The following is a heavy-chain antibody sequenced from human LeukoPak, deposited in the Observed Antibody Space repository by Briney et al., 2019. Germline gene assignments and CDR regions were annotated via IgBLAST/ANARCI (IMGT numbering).Heavy chain of an antibody. Sequence: ASVKVSCKASGGTFSSYAICWVRRAPGQGLEWMGRIIPILGIANYAQKFQGRVTITADKSTSTAYMELSSLRSEDTAVYYCARVDPPSYYFDYWGQGTLVTVSS. D-gene: IGHD3-9*01. CDR1: GGTFSSYA. CDR2: IIPILGIA. CDR3: ARVDPPSYYFDY. V-gene: IGHV1-69*04. J-gene: IGHJ4*02.